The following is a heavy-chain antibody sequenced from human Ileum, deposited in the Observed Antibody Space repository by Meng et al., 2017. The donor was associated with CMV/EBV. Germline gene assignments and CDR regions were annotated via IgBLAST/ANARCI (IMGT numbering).Heavy chain of an antibody. D-gene: IGHD3-22*01. Sequence: ASGFLVSSASMSWVRQAAGKGLELVSLISSGGSTYYADSVKGRFTISRDNSKNTLYLQMNSLRAEDTAVYYCVREGYESSGHHPGYWGQGTLVTVSS. CDR2: ISSGGST. CDR3: VREGYESSGHHPGY. J-gene: IGHJ4*02. CDR1: GFLVSSAS. V-gene: IGHV3-53*01.